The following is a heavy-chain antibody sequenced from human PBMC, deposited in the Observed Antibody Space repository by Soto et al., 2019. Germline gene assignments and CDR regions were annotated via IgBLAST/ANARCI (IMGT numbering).Heavy chain of an antibody. CDR2: ISGSGGST. J-gene: IGHJ4*02. Sequence: GGSLRLSCAASGFTFSSYAMSWVRQAPGKGLEWVSAISGSGGSTYYADSVKGRFTISRDNSKNTLYLQMNSLRAEDTAVYYCARGPWTKAIVVVVAATYLDYWGQGTLVTVSS. CDR1: GFTFSSYA. D-gene: IGHD2-15*01. V-gene: IGHV3-23*01. CDR3: ARGPWTKAIVVVVAATYLDY.